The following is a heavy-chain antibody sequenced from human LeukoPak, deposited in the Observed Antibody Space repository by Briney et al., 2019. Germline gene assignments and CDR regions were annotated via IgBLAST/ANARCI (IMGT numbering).Heavy chain of an antibody. V-gene: IGHV3-66*01. J-gene: IGHJ4*02. Sequence: GGSLRLSCAASGFTVSSNYMSWVRQAPGKGLEWVSVIYSGGSTYYADSVKGRFTISRDNSKNTLYLQMNSLRAEDTAVYYCARGRGYSSPCFDYWGQGTLVTVSS. D-gene: IGHD5-18*01. CDR3: ARGRGYSSPCFDY. CDR2: IYSGGST. CDR1: GFTVSSNY.